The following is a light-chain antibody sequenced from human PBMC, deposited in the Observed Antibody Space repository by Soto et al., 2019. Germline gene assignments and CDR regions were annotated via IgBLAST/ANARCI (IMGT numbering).Light chain of an antibody. CDR2: EVT. V-gene: IGLV2-14*01. CDR3: SSHTSGSTRV. CDR1: FSDVGGYDY. Sequence: QSALTQPASVSGSPGQSIAISCTGTFSDVGGYDYVSWYQQHPYKAPKLMIYEVTKRPSGVSNRFSGSKSGNTASLTISGLQPEDEADYYCSSHTSGSTRVFGSGTKVTVL. J-gene: IGLJ1*01.